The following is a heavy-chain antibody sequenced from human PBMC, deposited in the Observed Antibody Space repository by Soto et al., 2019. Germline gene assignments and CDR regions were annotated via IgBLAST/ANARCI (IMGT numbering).Heavy chain of an antibody. CDR1: GYSFIDYY. D-gene: IGHD6-19*01. V-gene: IGHV1-2*02. CDR3: ARGRGAVAAHDS. Sequence: QVQLVQSGAEVKKSGASVKVSCRTSGYSFIDYYVHWVRQAPGQGLEWVGWISPNSGASKYAENFQGRVTLTRDRSTRTVYMELTGLRSDDTAVYYCARGRGAVAAHDSWGQGTLVTVSS. CDR2: ISPNSGAS. J-gene: IGHJ4*02.